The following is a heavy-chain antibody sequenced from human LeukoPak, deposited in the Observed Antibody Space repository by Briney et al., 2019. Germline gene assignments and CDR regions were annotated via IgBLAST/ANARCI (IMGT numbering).Heavy chain of an antibody. CDR1: GFTFSSYW. D-gene: IGHD1-26*01. CDR3: AREGGSLGEYFDL. J-gene: IGHJ2*01. Sequence: GGPLRLSCGASGFTFSSYWMRWVPQAPGKGGEWVANIKQDRSEKYYVDSVKGRFTISRDNAKNSLYLQMNSLRAEDTAGYYCAREGGSLGEYFDLWGRSALVTVSS. CDR2: IKQDRSEK. V-gene: IGHV3-7*01.